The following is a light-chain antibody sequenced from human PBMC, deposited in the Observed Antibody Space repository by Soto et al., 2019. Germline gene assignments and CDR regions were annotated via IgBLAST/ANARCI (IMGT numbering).Light chain of an antibody. CDR2: AAS. CDR3: QQSDSTLIT. Sequence: DIQMTQSPSSLSASIGDRVTITCRASQSISRYLNWYQHKPGKAPKLLIYAASSLQSGVPSRFNGSGSGTHFTLTISSLQTEDFATYYCQQSDSTLITFGQGTRLEIK. V-gene: IGKV1-39*01. CDR1: QSISRY. J-gene: IGKJ5*01.